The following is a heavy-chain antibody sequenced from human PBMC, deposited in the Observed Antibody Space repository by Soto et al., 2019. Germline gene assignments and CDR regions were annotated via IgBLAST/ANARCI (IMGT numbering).Heavy chain of an antibody. V-gene: IGHV4-59*01. CDR2: VFYSGTT. CDR1: GGSISSYY. Sequence: SETLSLTCSVSGGSISSYYWTWIRQAPGKGLEWIGYVFYSGTTKYVPSLEGRVTISVDTSKNQFSLKLNSVTAADTAVYYCARVGAYYYHGTDFWGQGTLVTVSS. J-gene: IGHJ4*02. CDR3: ARVGAYYYHGTDF. D-gene: IGHD5-12*01.